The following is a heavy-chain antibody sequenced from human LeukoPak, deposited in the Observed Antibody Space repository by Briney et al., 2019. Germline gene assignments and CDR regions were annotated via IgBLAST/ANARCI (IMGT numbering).Heavy chain of an antibody. D-gene: IGHD3-16*02. V-gene: IGHV3-48*04. CDR1: GFTFSSFG. Sequence: PGGSLRLSCAASGFTFSSFGMHWVRQAPGKGLEWVSYISSSGSTIYYADSVKGRFTISRDNAKKSLYLQMNSLRAEDTAVYYCARVPYDYVSGNYRSDYYNMDVWGQGTTVTVSS. J-gene: IGHJ6*02. CDR3: ARVPYDYVSGNYRSDYYNMDV. CDR2: ISSSGSTI.